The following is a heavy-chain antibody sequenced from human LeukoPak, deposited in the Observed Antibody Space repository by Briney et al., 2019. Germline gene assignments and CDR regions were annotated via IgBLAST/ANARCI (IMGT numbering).Heavy chain of an antibody. J-gene: IGHJ4*02. D-gene: IGHD3-22*01. Sequence: PGGSLRLSCAASGFTFSSYAMSWVRKAPGKGLEWVSPISVGGGGTYYVDSVKGRLTISRDNSKNTLYLQMNSLRAEDTAVYYCAKATPPMIVVVMTNFDYWGQGTLVTVSS. CDR1: GFTFSSYA. CDR2: ISVGGGGT. V-gene: IGHV3-23*01. CDR3: AKATPPMIVVVMTNFDY.